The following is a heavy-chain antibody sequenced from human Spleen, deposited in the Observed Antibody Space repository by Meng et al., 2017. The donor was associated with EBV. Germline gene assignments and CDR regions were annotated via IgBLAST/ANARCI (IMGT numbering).Heavy chain of an antibody. D-gene: IGHD5-12*01. CDR1: GASISSSNW. CDR2: IHHRGSA. J-gene: IGHJ4*02. Sequence: QMQLQESGPGPVKPSGTLSLTCAGSGASISSSNWWTWVRQPSGKGLEWIGEIHHRGSANYNPSLKSRVTFSLDKSKNHFSLNLTSVTAADTAVYYCARLGRGYSGYDTAYWGQGTLVTVSS. V-gene: IGHV4-4*02. CDR3: ARLGRGYSGYDTAY.